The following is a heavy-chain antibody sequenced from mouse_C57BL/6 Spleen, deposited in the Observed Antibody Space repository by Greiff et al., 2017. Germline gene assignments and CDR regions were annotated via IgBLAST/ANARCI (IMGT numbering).Heavy chain of an antibody. CDR3: VRNRVYYDYLENAMDY. J-gene: IGHJ4*01. Sequence: EVQRVESGGGLVQPKGSLKLSCAASGFSFNTYAMNWVRQAPGKGLEWVARIRSKSNNYATYYADSVKDRFTISRDDSESMLYLQMNNLKTEDTAMYYCVRNRVYYDYLENAMDYWGQGTSVTVSS. CDR1: GFSFNTYA. V-gene: IGHV10-1*01. D-gene: IGHD2-4*01. CDR2: IRSKSNNYAT.